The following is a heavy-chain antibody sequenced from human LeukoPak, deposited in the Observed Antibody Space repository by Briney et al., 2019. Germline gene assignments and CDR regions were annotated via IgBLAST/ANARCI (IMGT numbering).Heavy chain of an antibody. J-gene: IGHJ4*02. CDR3: AKDSYSEGDY. CDR2: IKQDGSES. V-gene: IGHV3-7*05. CDR1: GFSFSNNW. D-gene: IGHD4-11*01. Sequence: GQSLRLSCAASGFSFSNNWMSWVRQAPGKGLEWVANIKQDGSESYYVGSVKGRFTISSDNAKNSLYLQMNSLRAEDTAVYYCAKDSYSEGDYWGQGTLVTVSS.